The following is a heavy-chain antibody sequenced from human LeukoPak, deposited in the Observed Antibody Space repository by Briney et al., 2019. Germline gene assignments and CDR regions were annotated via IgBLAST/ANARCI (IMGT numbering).Heavy chain of an antibody. CDR2: ISGSGGST. Sequence: GGPLRLSCAASGFTFSSYAMSWVRQAPGKGLEWVPAISGSGGSTYYADSVKGRFTISRDNSKNTLYLQMNSLRAEDTAVYYCAKFRKQQLVRGAFDIWGQGTMVTVSS. CDR1: GFTFSSYA. V-gene: IGHV3-23*01. J-gene: IGHJ3*02. D-gene: IGHD6-13*01. CDR3: AKFRKQQLVRGAFDI.